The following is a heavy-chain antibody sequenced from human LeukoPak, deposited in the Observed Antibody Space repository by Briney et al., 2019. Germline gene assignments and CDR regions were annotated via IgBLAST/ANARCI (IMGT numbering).Heavy chain of an antibody. CDR1: GFTFSSYS. D-gene: IGHD1-14*01. CDR3: ARDEPGSIPLGY. CDR2: ISSSSSYI. J-gene: IGHJ4*02. Sequence: GGSLRLSCAASGFTFSSYSMNWVRQAPGKGLEWVSSISSSSSYICYADSVKGRFTISRDNAKNSLYLQMSSLRAEDTALYYCARDEPGSIPLGYWGQGTLVTVSS. V-gene: IGHV3-21*01.